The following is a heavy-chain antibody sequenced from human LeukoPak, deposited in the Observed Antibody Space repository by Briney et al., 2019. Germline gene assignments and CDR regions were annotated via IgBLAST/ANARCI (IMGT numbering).Heavy chain of an antibody. Sequence: ASVKVSCKASGNTFTGYYMHWVRQAPGQGLEWMGWINPNSGGTNYAQKFQGRVTMTRDTSISTAYMELSRLRSDDTAVYYCARVSLRDGYLPYYFDYWGQGTLVTVSS. J-gene: IGHJ4*02. CDR3: ARVSLRDGYLPYYFDY. CDR2: INPNSGGT. CDR1: GNTFTGYY. D-gene: IGHD5-24*01. V-gene: IGHV1-2*02.